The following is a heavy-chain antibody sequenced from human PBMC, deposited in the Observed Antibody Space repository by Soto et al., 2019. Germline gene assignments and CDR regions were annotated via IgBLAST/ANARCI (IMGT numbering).Heavy chain of an antibody. CDR2: ISHSGTT. CDR1: GASVSSAGFS. Sequence: SETLSLTCTVTGASVSSAGFSWSWIRQPPGKGLEWLGSISHSGTTTYYPSLKSRVNVSVDTSKNLFSLRLSSVTAADTAIYFCARVTFLIVGSVFSTPFDFWGQGTLVTVPS. D-gene: IGHD3-3*01. J-gene: IGHJ4*02. CDR3: ARVTFLIVGSVFSTPFDF. V-gene: IGHV4-61*03.